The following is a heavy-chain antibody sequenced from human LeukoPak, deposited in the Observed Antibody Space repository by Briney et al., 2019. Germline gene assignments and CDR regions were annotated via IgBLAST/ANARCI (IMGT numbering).Heavy chain of an antibody. CDR2: IYYSGST. Sequence: SETLSLTCTVSGGSISSGGYYWSWIRQHPGKGLEWIGYIYYSGSTYYNPSLKSRVTISVDTSKNQFSLKLSSVTAADTAVYYCAATPRVVVSFDYWGQGTLVTVSS. D-gene: IGHD2-21*01. J-gene: IGHJ4*02. CDR1: GGSISSGGYY. CDR3: AATPRVVVSFDY. V-gene: IGHV4-31*03.